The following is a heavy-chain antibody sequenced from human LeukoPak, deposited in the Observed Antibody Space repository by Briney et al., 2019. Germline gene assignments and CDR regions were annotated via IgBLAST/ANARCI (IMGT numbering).Heavy chain of an antibody. D-gene: IGHD5-18*01. CDR1: GGSISSYY. CDR2: IYYSGST. Sequence: SETLSLTCTVSGGSISSYYWSWIRQPPGKGLEWIGYIYYSGSTNYNPSLKSRVTISVDTSKNQFSLKLSSVTAADTAVYYCARRRGYSYGWLDYWGQGTLVTVSS. V-gene: IGHV4-59*01. J-gene: IGHJ4*02. CDR3: ARRRGYSYGWLDY.